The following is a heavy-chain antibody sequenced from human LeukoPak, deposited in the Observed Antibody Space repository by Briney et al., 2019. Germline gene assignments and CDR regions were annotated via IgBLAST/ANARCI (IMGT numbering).Heavy chain of an antibody. D-gene: IGHD6-13*01. Sequence: ASVKVSCKASRYTFTSYGISWVRQAPGQGLEWMGWISAYNGNTNYAQKLQGRVTMTTDTSTSTAYMELRSLRSDDTAVYYCAREDQQPNAFDIWGQGTMVTVSS. CDR2: ISAYNGNT. V-gene: IGHV1-18*01. J-gene: IGHJ3*02. CDR3: AREDQQPNAFDI. CDR1: RYTFTSYG.